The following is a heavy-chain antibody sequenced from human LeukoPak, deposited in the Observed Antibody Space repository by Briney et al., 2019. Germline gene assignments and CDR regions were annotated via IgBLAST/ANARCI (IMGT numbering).Heavy chain of an antibody. CDR2: IKSKTDGGTT. CDR3: TTEGYYDILTGYYSGNY. Sequence: TGGSLRLSCAASGFTFSNAWMSWVREAPGKGLEWVGRIKSKTDGGTTDYAAPVKGRFTISRDDSKNTLYLQMNSLKIEDTDVYYCTTEGYYDILTGYYSGNYWGQGTLVTVSS. CDR1: GFTFSNAW. D-gene: IGHD3-9*01. V-gene: IGHV3-15*01. J-gene: IGHJ4*02.